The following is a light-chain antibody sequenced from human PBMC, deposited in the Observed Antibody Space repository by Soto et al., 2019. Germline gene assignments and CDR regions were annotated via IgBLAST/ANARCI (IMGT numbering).Light chain of an antibody. CDR3: AAWDDSLNGYV. V-gene: IGLV1-44*01. CDR2: SNN. J-gene: IGLJ1*01. Sequence: QSVLTQPPSASGTPGQRVTISCSGSSSNIGSNTVNWYQQLPGTAPKLLSYSNNQRPSGGPDRFSGSKSGTSASLAISGLQSEDEADYYCAAWDDSLNGYVFGTGTKLTVL. CDR1: SSNIGSNT.